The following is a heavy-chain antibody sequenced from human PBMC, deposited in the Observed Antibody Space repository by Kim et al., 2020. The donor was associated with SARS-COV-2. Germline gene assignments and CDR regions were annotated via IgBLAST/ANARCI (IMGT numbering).Heavy chain of an antibody. CDR3: ARVPGYSSSWQLRIEYYYYYYGMDV. CDR2: ISSSSSTI. J-gene: IGHJ6*02. CDR1: GFTFSSYS. Sequence: GGSLRLSCAASGFTFSSYSMSWVRQAPGKGLEWVSYISSSSSTIYYADSVKGRFTISRDNAKNSLYLQMNSLRDEDTAVYYCARVPGYSSSWQLRIEYYYYYYGMDVWGQGTTVTVSS. D-gene: IGHD6-13*01. V-gene: IGHV3-48*02.